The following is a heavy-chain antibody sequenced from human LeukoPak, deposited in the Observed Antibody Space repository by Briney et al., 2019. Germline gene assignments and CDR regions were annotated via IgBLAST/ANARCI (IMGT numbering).Heavy chain of an antibody. Sequence: GGSLRLSCAASGFSFSSFEMNWVRQAPGKGLEWVANIKQDGSEKYYVDSVKGRFTISRDNAKNSLYLQMNSLRAEDTAVYYCAREGAPSGYDYHYWGQGTLVTVSS. CDR1: GFSFSSFE. J-gene: IGHJ4*02. D-gene: IGHD5-12*01. CDR2: IKQDGSEK. CDR3: AREGAPSGYDYHY. V-gene: IGHV3-7*01.